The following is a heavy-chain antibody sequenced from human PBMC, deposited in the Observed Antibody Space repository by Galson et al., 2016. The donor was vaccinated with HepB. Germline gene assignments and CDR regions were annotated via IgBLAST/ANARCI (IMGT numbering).Heavy chain of an antibody. CDR2: TYYRSKWYN. V-gene: IGHV6-1*01. Sequence: CAISGDSVSSNSVAWNWIRQSPSRGLEWLGRTYYRSKWYNDYAVSVKSRITINPDTSKNQFSLQLNSVTPEDTAVYYCARDWGSNRHFAFDIWGQGTMGTVSS. J-gene: IGHJ3*02. CDR3: ARDWGSNRHFAFDI. CDR1: GDSVSSNSVA. D-gene: IGHD3-16*01.